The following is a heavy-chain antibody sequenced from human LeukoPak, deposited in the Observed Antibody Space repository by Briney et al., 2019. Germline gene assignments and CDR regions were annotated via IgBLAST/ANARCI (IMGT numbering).Heavy chain of an antibody. CDR3: ARGQRYYGSGSPSPH. J-gene: IGHJ4*02. Sequence: GGSLRLSCAASGFTFSSYAMSWVRLAPGKGLEWVSAISGSGSSTYSADSMKGRFTISRDNSKNTLYLQMNSLRAEDTAVYYCARGQRYYGSGSPSPHWGQGTLVTVSS. CDR2: ISGSGSST. CDR1: GFTFSSYA. D-gene: IGHD3-10*01. V-gene: IGHV3-23*01.